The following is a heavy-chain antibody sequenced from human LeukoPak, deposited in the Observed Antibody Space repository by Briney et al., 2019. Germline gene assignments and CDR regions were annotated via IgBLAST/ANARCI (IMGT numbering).Heavy chain of an antibody. D-gene: IGHD3-9*01. CDR3: AREGYDILTGYSPFDY. CDR2: IYTSGST. Sequence: SETLSLTCTVSGGSISSYYWSWIRQPAGKGLEWIGRIYTSGSTNYNPSLKSRVTMSVDTSKNQFSLKLSSVTAADTAVYYCAREGYDILTGYSPFDYWGQGTLVTVSS. CDR1: GGSISSYY. J-gene: IGHJ4*02. V-gene: IGHV4-4*07.